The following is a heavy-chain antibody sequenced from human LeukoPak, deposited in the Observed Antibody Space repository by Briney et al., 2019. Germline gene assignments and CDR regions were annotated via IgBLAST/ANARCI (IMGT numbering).Heavy chain of an antibody. Sequence: PSETLSLTCAVSGGSISSGGYSWSWIRQPPGKGLEWIGYIYYSGSTYYNPSLKSRVTISVDTSKNQFSLKLSSVTAADTAVYYCARETYCGADCYSGFDYWGQGTLVTVSS. CDR3: ARETYCGADCYSGFDY. J-gene: IGHJ4*02. CDR2: IYYSGST. CDR1: GGSISSGGYS. D-gene: IGHD2-21*02. V-gene: IGHV4-30-4*07.